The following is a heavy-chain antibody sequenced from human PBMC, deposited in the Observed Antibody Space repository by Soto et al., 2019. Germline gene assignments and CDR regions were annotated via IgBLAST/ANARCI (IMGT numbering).Heavy chain of an antibody. J-gene: IGHJ6*03. D-gene: IGHD6-13*01. Sequence: GGSLRLSCAASGFTFSSYGMHWVRQAPGKGLEWVAVIWYDGSNKYYADSVKGRFTISRDNSKNTLYLQMNSLRAEDTAVYYCARDHQLVVYYYYMDVWGKGTTVTVSS. CDR2: IWYDGSNK. CDR3: ARDHQLVVYYYYMDV. CDR1: GFTFSSYG. V-gene: IGHV3-33*01.